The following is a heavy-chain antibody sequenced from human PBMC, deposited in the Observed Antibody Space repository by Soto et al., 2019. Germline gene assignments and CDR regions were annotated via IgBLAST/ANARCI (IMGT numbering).Heavy chain of an antibody. D-gene: IGHD3-22*01. Sequence: QVQLVESGGGVVQPERSLRLSCEASGFIFSSYGMHWVRQAPGKGLEWVAVVSHDGSNKKYVDSVEGRFTISRDNSKNTLNLQMNSMRAEDTAVYYCAKDTYYYSSSGYYIFEDWRQGTLVTVSS. CDR2: VSHDGSNK. CDR1: GFIFSSYG. J-gene: IGHJ4*02. V-gene: IGHV3-30*18. CDR3: AKDTYYYSSSGYYIFED.